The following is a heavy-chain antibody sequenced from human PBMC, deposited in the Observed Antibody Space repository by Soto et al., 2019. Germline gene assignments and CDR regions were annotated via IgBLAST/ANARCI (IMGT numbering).Heavy chain of an antibody. CDR3: AREGGAAAGTGGWFDP. CDR1: GGSISSYY. J-gene: IGHJ5*02. V-gene: IGHV4-59*01. CDR2: IYYSGST. D-gene: IGHD6-13*01. Sequence: QVQLQESGPGLVKPSETLSLTCTVSGGSISSYYWSWIRQPPGKGLEWIGYIYYSGSTNYNPSLKSRVTISVDTSKNQFSLKLSSVTAADTAVYYCAREGGAAAGTGGWFDPRGQGTLVTVSS.